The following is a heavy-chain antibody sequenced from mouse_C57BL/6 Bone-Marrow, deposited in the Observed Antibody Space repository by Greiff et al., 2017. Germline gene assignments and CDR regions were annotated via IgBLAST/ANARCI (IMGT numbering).Heavy chain of an antibody. J-gene: IGHJ4*01. CDR1: GYTFTSYW. CDR2: IYPGSGST. Sequence: QVQLQQPGAELVKPGASVKMSCKASGYTFTSYWITWVKQRPGQGLEWIGDIYPGSGSTNYNEKFKSKATLTVDTSSSTAYMQLSSLTSEDAAVYYCACYDGYSYYYAMDYWGQGTSVTVSS. D-gene: IGHD2-3*01. CDR3: ACYDGYSYYYAMDY. V-gene: IGHV1-55*01.